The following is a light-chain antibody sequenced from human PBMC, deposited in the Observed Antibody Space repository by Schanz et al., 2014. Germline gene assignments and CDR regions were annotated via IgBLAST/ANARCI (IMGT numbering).Light chain of an antibody. J-gene: IGKJ3*01. V-gene: IGKV2-28*01. CDR2: LGS. Sequence: DIVMPQSPLSLAVTPGEPASISCWSSQSLLHSDGKNYLDWYLQKPGQSPQLLIYLGSNRASGVPDRFSASGSGTYFTLKISRVEAEDVGVYYCMQGLKDRTFGPGTKVALK. CDR3: MQGLKDRT. CDR1: QSLLHSDGKNY.